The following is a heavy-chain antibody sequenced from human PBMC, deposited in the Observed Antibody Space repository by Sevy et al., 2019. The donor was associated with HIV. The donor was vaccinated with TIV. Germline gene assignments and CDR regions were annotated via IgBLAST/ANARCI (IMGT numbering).Heavy chain of an antibody. J-gene: IGHJ6*02. CDR3: ARGECSSSSCYYYYGMAV. Sequence: ASVKVSCKASGYTFTSYVMNWVRQAPGQGLEWMGWINTNTGNPTYAQGFTGRFVFSLDTSVSTAYLQISSLKAEDTDVYYCARGECSSSSCYYYYGMAVWGQGATVTVSS. D-gene: IGHD2-2*01. CDR2: INTNTGNP. CDR1: GYTFTSYV. V-gene: IGHV7-4-1*02.